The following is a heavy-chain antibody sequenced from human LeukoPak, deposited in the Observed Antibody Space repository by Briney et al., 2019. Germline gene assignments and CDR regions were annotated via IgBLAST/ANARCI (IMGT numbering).Heavy chain of an antibody. CDR2: INPNSGGT. Sequence: ASVKVSCKASGYTFTGYYMHWVRQAPGQGLEWMGWINPNSGGTNYAQKFQGRVTMTRDTSISTAYMELSRLRSDDTAVYYCARGGWVGATDLPPVDSWGQGTLVTVSS. J-gene: IGHJ4*02. CDR1: GYTFTGYY. CDR3: ARGGWVGATDLPPVDS. V-gene: IGHV1-2*02. D-gene: IGHD1-26*01.